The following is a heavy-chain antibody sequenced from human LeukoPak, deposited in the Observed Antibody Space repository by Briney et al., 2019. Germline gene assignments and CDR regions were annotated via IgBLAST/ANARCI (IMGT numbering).Heavy chain of an antibody. CDR2: IYYSGST. CDR1: GGSISSYY. CDR3: ARGVLISGYSYRTYYFDY. J-gene: IGHJ4*02. V-gene: IGHV4-59*01. Sequence: PSETLSLTCTVSGGSISSYYWSWIRQPPGKGLEWIGYIYYSGSTNYNPSLKSRVTISVDTSKNQFSLKLSSVTAADTAVYYCARGVLISGYSYRTYYFDYWGQGTLVTVSS. D-gene: IGHD5-18*01.